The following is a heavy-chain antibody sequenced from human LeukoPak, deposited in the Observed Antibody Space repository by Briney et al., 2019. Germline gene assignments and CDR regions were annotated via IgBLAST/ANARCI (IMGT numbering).Heavy chain of an antibody. V-gene: IGHV3-11*01. J-gene: IGHJ3*02. CDR2: ISSSGSTI. D-gene: IGHD4-11*01. CDR3: ARTVSEMTTFDAFDI. Sequence: GGSLRLSCAASGFTFSDYYMSWIRQAPGKGLEWVSYISSSGSTIYYADSVKGRFTISRDNAKNSLYLQMNSLRAEDTAVYYCARTVSEMTTFDAFDIWGQGTMVTVSS. CDR1: GFTFSDYY.